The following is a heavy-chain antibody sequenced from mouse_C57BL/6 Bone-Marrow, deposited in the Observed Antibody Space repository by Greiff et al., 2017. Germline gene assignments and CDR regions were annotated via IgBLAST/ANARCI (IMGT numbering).Heavy chain of an antibody. V-gene: IGHV14-4*01. CDR3: TPYELDGY. CDR1: GFNIKDDY. Sequence: VQLQQSGAELVRPGVSVKLSCTASGFNIKDDYMHWVKQRPEQGLEWIGWIDPENGDTEYASKFQGKATITADTSSNTAYLQLSSLTSEDTAVYYCTPYELDGYWGQGTTLTVSS. J-gene: IGHJ2*01. D-gene: IGHD2-3*01. CDR2: IDPENGDT.